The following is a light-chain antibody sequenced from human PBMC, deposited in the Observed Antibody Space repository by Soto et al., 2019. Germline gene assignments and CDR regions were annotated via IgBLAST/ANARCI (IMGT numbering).Light chain of an antibody. CDR1: QSISSY. V-gene: IGKV1-39*01. J-gene: IGKJ4*01. CDR2: AAS. CDR3: QQVCVFPST. Sequence: DIQMTQSPSSLSASVGDRVTITCRASQSISSYLNWYQQKPGQAPKLLIYAASTLQSGVPSRFSGGGSGTDFTLTISSLQPEDFATYYCQQVCVFPSTFGGGTKVDIK.